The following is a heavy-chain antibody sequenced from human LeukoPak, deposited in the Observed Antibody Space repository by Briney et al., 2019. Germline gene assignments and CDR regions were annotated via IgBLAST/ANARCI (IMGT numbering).Heavy chain of an antibody. V-gene: IGHV3-48*02. J-gene: IGHJ4*02. CDR3: ARDYGDLPARVPYFDY. CDR2: ISSSSSMI. Sequence: GGSLRLSCAASRFTFSSYEMNWVRQAPGKGLEWVSYISSSSSMIYYADSVKGRFTISRDNAKNSLYLQMKSLRDEDTAIYYCARDYGDLPARVPYFDYWGQGTLVTVSS. CDR1: RFTFSSYE. D-gene: IGHD4-17*01.